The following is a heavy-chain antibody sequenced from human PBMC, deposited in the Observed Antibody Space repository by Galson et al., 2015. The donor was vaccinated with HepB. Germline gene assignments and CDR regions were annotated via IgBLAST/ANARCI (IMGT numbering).Heavy chain of an antibody. Sequence: SVKVSCKASGGTFSSYTISWVRQAPGQGLEWMGRIIPILGIANYAQKFQGRVTITADKSTSTAYMELSSLRSEDTAVYYCARVRGSSWYARWFDPWGQGTLVTVSS. J-gene: IGHJ5*02. CDR3: ARVRGSSWYARWFDP. CDR1: GGTFSSYT. V-gene: IGHV1-69*02. CDR2: IIPILGIA. D-gene: IGHD6-13*01.